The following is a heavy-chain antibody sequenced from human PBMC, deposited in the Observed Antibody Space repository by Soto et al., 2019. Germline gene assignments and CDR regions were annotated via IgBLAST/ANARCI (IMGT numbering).Heavy chain of an antibody. D-gene: IGHD2-21*01. CDR2: INAGNGNT. CDR3: ARDSFYCGGRYCYHYSFYMDV. Sequence: QVHLVQAGAEVRKPGASVQVSCKASGYNFSSHDIHWVRQAPGQGLEWMGWINAGNGNTRYSQKFQDSITITRDASASTAYMELSSLRSEDTAIYYCARDSFYCGGRYCYHYSFYMDVWGKGTTVTVSS. V-gene: IGHV1-3*01. CDR1: GYNFSSHD. J-gene: IGHJ6*03.